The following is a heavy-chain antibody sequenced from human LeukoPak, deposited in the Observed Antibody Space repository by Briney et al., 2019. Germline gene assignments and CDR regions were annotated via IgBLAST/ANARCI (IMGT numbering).Heavy chain of an antibody. Sequence: SQTLSLTCTVSGGSISSGDYYWSWIRQPPGKGLEWIGYIYYSGSTYYNPSLKSRVTISVDTSKNQFSLKLSSVTAADTAVYYCAREDHSSGFGAFDIWGQGTMVTVSS. D-gene: IGHD6-19*01. CDR2: IYYSGST. CDR1: GGSISSGDYY. CDR3: AREDHSSGFGAFDI. V-gene: IGHV4-30-4*01. J-gene: IGHJ3*02.